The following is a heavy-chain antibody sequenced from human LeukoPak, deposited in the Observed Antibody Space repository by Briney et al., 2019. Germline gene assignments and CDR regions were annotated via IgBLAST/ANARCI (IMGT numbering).Heavy chain of an antibody. CDR2: ISNSGDST. CDR3: ARAEWLLTFFDY. CDR1: GFTFTSYA. J-gene: IGHJ4*02. V-gene: IGHV3-23*01. Sequence: PGGSLRLSCAASGFTFTSYAMSWVRQAPGKGLEWVSTISNSGDSTNHADSVKGRFTISRDNSKNTLYLQMNSLRAEDTAVYYCARAEWLLTFFDYWGQGTLVTVSS. D-gene: IGHD3-3*01.